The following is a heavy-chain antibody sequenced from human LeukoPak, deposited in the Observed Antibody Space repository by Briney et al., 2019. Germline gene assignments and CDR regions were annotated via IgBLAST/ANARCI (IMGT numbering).Heavy chain of an antibody. CDR1: GGSISSGSYY. CDR3: ARPVDYYDSSGYAY. CDR2: IYSSGST. D-gene: IGHD3-22*01. J-gene: IGHJ4*02. V-gene: IGHV4-61*02. Sequence: SQTLSLTCTVSGGSISSGSYYWSWIRQPAGKGLEWIGRIYSSGSTNYNPSLKSRVTISVDTSKNQFSLKLSSVTAADTAVYYCARPVDYYDSSGYAYWGQGTLVTVSS.